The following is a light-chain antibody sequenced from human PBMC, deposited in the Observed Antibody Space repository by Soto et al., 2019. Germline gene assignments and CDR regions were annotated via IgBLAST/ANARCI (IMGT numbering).Light chain of an antibody. CDR2: DVS. Sequence: QSVLTQAPSMSRPPGQSVTISCTGTSSDVGGYNYVSWCQQHPGKAPKVMIYDVSKRPSGVPDRFSGSKSGNTASLTISGLQAEDEADYYCCSYAGSPYVFGTGTKVTVL. CDR3: CSYAGSPYV. CDR1: SSDVGGYNY. J-gene: IGLJ1*01. V-gene: IGLV2-11*01.